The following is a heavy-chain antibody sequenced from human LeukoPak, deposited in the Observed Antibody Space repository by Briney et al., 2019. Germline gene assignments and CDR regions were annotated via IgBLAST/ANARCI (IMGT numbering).Heavy chain of an antibody. J-gene: IGHJ4*02. CDR2: IYYSGST. Sequence: SETLSLTCTVSGGSISSYYWSWIRQPPGKGLEWIGYIYYSGSTNYNPSLKSRVTISVDTSKNQFSLKLSSVTAADTAVYYCATLSGGEGYWGQGTLVTVSS. CDR3: ATLSGGEGY. CDR1: GGSISSYY. V-gene: IGHV4-59*08.